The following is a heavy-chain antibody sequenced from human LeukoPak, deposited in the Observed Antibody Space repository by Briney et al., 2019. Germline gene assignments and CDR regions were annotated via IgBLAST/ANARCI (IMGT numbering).Heavy chain of an antibody. CDR3: AKGAVAGTAFFDY. J-gene: IGHJ4*02. D-gene: IGHD6-19*01. V-gene: IGHV3-23*01. CDR1: GFTFRSYA. CDR2: IDSGGST. Sequence: PGGSLRLSCAASGFTFRSYAMSWVRQPPGKGLEWVSDIDSGGSTYYADSVKGRFTISRDYSKNTLYLQMNSLRAEDTALYYCAKGAVAGTAFFDYWGQGTLVTV.